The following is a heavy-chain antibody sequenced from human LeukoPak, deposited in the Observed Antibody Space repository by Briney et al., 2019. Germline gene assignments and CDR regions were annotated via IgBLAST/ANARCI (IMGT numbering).Heavy chain of an antibody. V-gene: IGHV3-11*01. CDR1: GFSFSDYY. D-gene: IGHD3-22*01. J-gene: IGHJ3*02. CDR3: AQTSMIVVVLI. Sequence: GGSLRLSCAASGFSFSDYYMSWIRQAPGKGLEWVSYISSSGSTIYYADSVKGRFTLSRDNAKNSLYLQMNSLRAEDTAVYYCAQTSMIVVVLIWGQGTMVTVSS. CDR2: ISSSGSTI.